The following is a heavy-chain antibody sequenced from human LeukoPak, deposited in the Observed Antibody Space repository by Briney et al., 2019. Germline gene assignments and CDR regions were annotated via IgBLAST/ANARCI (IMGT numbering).Heavy chain of an antibody. CDR1: GFTFSSYA. D-gene: IGHD6-19*01. V-gene: IGHV3-23*01. Sequence: GGSLRLSCAASGFTFSSYAMSWVRQAPGKGLEWVSAISGSGGSTYYADSVKGRFTISRDNSKNTLYLQMNSLRAEDTAVYYCAKLVTSQWLVRRCYFEYWGQGTLVTV. CDR3: AKLVTSQWLVRRCYFEY. J-gene: IGHJ4*02. CDR2: ISGSGGST.